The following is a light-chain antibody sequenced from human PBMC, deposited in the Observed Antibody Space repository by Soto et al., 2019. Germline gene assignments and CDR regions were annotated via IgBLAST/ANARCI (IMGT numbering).Light chain of an antibody. CDR2: TAS. CDR3: HQHAVSPLT. V-gene: IGKV3-20*01. Sequence: EIVLTQSPGTLSLSPGEGATLSCRASKGVGKNYVAWYQQKPGQAPRLLIHTASSRATGIPDRFSGSGSGTDFTLTISRLEPDDFAVYYCHQHAVSPLTFGGGTKVDIK. CDR1: KGVGKNY. J-gene: IGKJ4*01.